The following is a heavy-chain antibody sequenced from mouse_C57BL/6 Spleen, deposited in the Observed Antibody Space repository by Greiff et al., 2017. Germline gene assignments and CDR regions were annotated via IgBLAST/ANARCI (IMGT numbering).Heavy chain of an antibody. CDR2: IDPNSGGT. Sequence: QVQLQQPGAELVKPGASVKLSCKASGYTFTSYWMHWVKQRPGRGLEWIGRIDPNSGGTKYNEKFKSKATLTVDKPSSTAYMQLSSLTSEDSAVYYGARPHGYEYDEANYAMDYWGQGTSVTVSS. D-gene: IGHD2-4*01. V-gene: IGHV1-72*01. CDR3: ARPHGYEYDEANYAMDY. J-gene: IGHJ4*01. CDR1: GYTFTSYW.